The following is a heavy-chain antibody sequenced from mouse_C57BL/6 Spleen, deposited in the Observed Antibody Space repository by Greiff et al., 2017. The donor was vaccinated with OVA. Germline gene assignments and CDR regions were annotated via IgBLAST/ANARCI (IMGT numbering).Heavy chain of an antibody. CDR3: ARSGLAYYSNYDYAMDY. J-gene: IGHJ4*01. Sequence: QVQLQQSGAELVRPGTSVKVSCKASGYAFTNYLIEWVKQRPGQGLEWIGVINPGSGGTNYNQKFKGKATLTAAKSSRTAYMQLSSLTSEDSAVYFCARSGLAYYSNYDYAMDYWGQGTSVTVSS. V-gene: IGHV1-54*01. D-gene: IGHD2-5*01. CDR2: INPGSGGT. CDR1: GYAFTNYL.